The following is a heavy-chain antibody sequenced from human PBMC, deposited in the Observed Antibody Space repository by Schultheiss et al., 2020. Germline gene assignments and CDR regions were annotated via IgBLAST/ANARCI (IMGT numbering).Heavy chain of an antibody. CDR2: ISYDGSNK. CDR1: GFTFSSYS. CDR3: ARFLRSDYYDSSGYWGGPFDY. V-gene: IGHV3-30*01. J-gene: IGHJ4*02. D-gene: IGHD3-22*01. Sequence: GGSLRLSCAASGFTFSSYSMHWVRQAPGKGLEWVAVISYDGSNKYYADSVKGRFTISRDNSKNTLYLQMNSLRAEDTAVYYCARFLRSDYYDSSGYWGGPFDYWGQGTLVTVSS.